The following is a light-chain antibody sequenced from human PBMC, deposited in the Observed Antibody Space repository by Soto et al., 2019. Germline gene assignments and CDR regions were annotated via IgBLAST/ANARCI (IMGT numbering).Light chain of an antibody. J-gene: IGKJ2*01. Sequence: EIVLTQSPGTLSLSPGERATLSCRASQSVSSSYLAWYQQKPGQAPRLLIYGASSRATGIPDRFSGSGSGTDFTLTISRLEPEDSAVYYCQQYGSSPPNTFGPGTKLEIK. CDR1: QSVSSSY. V-gene: IGKV3-20*01. CDR2: GAS. CDR3: QQYGSSPPNT.